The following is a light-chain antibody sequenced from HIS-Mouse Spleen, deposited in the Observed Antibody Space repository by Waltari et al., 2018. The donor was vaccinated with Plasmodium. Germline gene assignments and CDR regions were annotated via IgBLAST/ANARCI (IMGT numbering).Light chain of an antibody. CDR3: QQYNNCSFT. J-gene: IGKJ3*01. CDR1: QSVSSN. Sequence: EIVMTQSPATLSVSPGERATLSCRASQSVSSNLAWYQQKPGQAPRFSGSGSGTEFTLTISSLQSEDFAVYYCQQYNNCSFTFGPGTKVDIK. V-gene: IGKV3-15*01.